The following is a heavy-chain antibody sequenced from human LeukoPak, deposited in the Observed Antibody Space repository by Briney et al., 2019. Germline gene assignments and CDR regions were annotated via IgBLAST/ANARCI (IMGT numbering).Heavy chain of an antibody. CDR1: GFYFGDYY. D-gene: IGHD3-22*01. J-gene: IGHJ4*02. CDR2: ISTTSKTI. V-gene: IGHV3-11*01. Sequence: PGGSLRLSCAASGFYFGDYYMTWIRQAPGKGLEWIAYISTTSKTIYYADSVKGRFSISRDNAKNSVSLEMNSLRVDDTAVYYCAGGILLTRDSGYPVFAYWGQGTQVTVSS. CDR3: AGGILLTRDSGYPVFAY.